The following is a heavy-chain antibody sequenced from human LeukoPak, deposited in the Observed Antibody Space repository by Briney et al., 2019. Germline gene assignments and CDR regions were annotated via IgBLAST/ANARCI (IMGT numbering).Heavy chain of an antibody. J-gene: IGHJ6*03. Sequence: ASVKVSCKASGYTFTSYGISWVRQAPGQGLEWMGWISAYNGNTNYAQKLQGRVTMTTDTSTSTAYMELRSLRSDDTAVYYCARDLVGDYEPYYYYYYYMDVWGKGTTVTVSS. D-gene: IGHD4-17*01. V-gene: IGHV1-18*01. CDR2: ISAYNGNT. CDR1: GYTFTSYG. CDR3: ARDLVGDYEPYYYYYYYMDV.